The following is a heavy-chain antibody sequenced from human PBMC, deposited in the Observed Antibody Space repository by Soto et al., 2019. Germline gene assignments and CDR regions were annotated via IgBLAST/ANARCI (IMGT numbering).Heavy chain of an antibody. D-gene: IGHD2-2*02. V-gene: IGHV1-69*01. Sequence: QVQLVQSGAEVKKPGSSVKVSCKASGGTFSSYAISWVRQAPGQGLEWMGGIIPIFGTANYAQKFQGRVTITADESTSTAYMELSSLRSEDTAVYYCASDLVVVVPAAIRDDAFDIWGQGTMVTVSS. CDR2: IIPIFGTA. CDR1: GGTFSSYA. CDR3: ASDLVVVVPAAIRDDAFDI. J-gene: IGHJ3*02.